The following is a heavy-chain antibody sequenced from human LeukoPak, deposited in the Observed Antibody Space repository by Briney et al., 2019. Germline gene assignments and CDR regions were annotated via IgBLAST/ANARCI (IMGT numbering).Heavy chain of an antibody. J-gene: IGHJ6*03. Sequence: SETLSLTCTVPGGSISSSSYYWGWIRPPPGKGLECIGSIYYSGSTYYNPSLKSLITISVDTSKNQFSLKLSSVTAADTAVYYCALIGPFYYYYMDVWGKGTTVTVSS. CDR3: ALIGPFYYYYMDV. CDR1: GGSISSSSYY. CDR2: IYYSGST. V-gene: IGHV4-39*01.